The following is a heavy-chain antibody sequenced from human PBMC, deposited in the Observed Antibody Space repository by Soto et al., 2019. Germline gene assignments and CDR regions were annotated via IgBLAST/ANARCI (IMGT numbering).Heavy chain of an antibody. Sequence: SETLSLTCTVSGGSISNNNYYWGWIRQSPGKGLEWIGYIYYSGSTYYNPSLKSRVTISVDTSKNQFSLKLSSVTAADTAVYYCARDRGIAAANNWFDPWGQGTLVTVSS. CDR1: GGSISNNNYY. CDR2: IYYSGST. CDR3: ARDRGIAAANNWFDP. J-gene: IGHJ5*02. V-gene: IGHV4-31*03. D-gene: IGHD6-13*01.